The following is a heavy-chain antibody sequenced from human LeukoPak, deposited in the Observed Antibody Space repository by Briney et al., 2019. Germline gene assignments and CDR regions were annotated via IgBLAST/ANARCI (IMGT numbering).Heavy chain of an antibody. Sequence: ASVKVSCKASGYTFTSYYMHWVRQAPGQGLEWMGIINPSGGSTSYAQKLQGRVTMTTDTSTSTAYMELRSLRSDDTAVYYCARSHYCSGGSCYSGAFDIWGQGTMVTVSS. J-gene: IGHJ3*02. CDR3: ARSHYCSGGSCYSGAFDI. CDR1: GYTFTSYY. CDR2: INPSGGST. D-gene: IGHD2-15*01. V-gene: IGHV1-46*01.